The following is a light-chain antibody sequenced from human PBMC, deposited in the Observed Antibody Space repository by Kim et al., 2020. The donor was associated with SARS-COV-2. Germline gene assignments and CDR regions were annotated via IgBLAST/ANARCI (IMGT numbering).Light chain of an antibody. J-gene: IGKJ4*01. V-gene: IGKV3-11*01. CDR3: QQRGNWPLT. CDR1: QSISTY. CDR2: DAS. Sequence: LSPGESATLSCRASQSISTYLGWYQQKPGQAPRLLIYDASNRAPGIPARFSGSGSGTDFTLIISSLEPEDFAVYYCQQRGNWPLTFGGGTKVDIK.